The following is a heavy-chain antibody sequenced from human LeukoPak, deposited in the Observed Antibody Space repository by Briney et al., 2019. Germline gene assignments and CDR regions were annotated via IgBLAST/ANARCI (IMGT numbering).Heavy chain of an antibody. CDR1: GYTFTSYA. Sequence: GASVKVSCKASGYTFTSYAMHWVRQAPGQRREWMGGINAGNGNTKYSQKFQGRVTITRDTSASTAYMELSSLRSEDTAVYYCARDQPGFGELLYVYGGQGTLVTVSS. CDR3: ARDQPGFGELLYVY. CDR2: INAGNGNT. V-gene: IGHV1-3*01. D-gene: IGHD3-10*01. J-gene: IGHJ4*02.